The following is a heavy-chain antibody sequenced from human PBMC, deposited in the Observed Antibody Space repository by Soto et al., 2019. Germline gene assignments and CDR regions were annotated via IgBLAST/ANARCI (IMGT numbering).Heavy chain of an antibody. CDR2: ISDGSST. CDR1: GFTSSSYW. CDR3: ARAVAGTRNGMDV. D-gene: IGHD6-19*01. V-gene: IGHV3-74*01. J-gene: IGHJ6*02. Sequence: GGSLRLSCATSGFTSSSYWIHWVRQAPGKGLVWVSRISDGSSTNYADSVKGRFTISRDDAKSTLYLQMNSLRAEDTAVYYCARAVAGTRNGMDVWGQGTTVTVSS.